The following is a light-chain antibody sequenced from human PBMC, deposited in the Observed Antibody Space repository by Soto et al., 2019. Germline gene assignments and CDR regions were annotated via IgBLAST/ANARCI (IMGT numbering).Light chain of an antibody. J-gene: IGLJ1*01. CDR2: EVS. V-gene: IGLV2-14*01. CDR1: SNDVGGYNY. Sequence: QSALTQPASVSGSPGQSVTISCTGTSNDVGGYNYVSWYQQHLGKAPKLVIYEVSHRPSGISGRFSGSKSGNTASLTISGLQVDDEADYFCSSYTTSSPYVFGAGTKVTVL. CDR3: SSYTTSSPYV.